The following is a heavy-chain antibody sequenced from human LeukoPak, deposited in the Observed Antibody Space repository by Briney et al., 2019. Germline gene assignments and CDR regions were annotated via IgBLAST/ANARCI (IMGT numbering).Heavy chain of an antibody. CDR1: GGTFRSYA. CDR3: ARDGRGYSDYDFRYFDY. V-gene: IGHV1-69*10. D-gene: IGHD5-12*01. CDR2: IIPIFDIT. J-gene: IGHJ4*02. Sequence: GASVKVSCKASGGTFRSYAISWVRQAPGQGLEWMGGIIPIFDITNYAQKFQGRVTIIADKSTSTAYMELSSLRSEDTAVCYCARDGRGYSDYDFRYFDYWGQGTLVTVSS.